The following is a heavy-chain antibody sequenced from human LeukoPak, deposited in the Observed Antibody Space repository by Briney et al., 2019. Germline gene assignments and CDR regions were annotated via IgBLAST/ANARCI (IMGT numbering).Heavy chain of an antibody. Sequence: ASVKVSCKASGYTFTSYGISWVPQAPGQGVEWMGWISAYNGNTNYAQKLQGGVTMTTDTSTSTAYMELRSLRSDDTAVYYCARGFPPRRYYDSSGYYSYYFDSWGQGTLVTVSS. CDR3: ARGFPPRRYYDSSGYYSYYFDS. J-gene: IGHJ4*02. V-gene: IGHV1-18*01. CDR2: ISAYNGNT. D-gene: IGHD3-22*01. CDR1: GYTFTSYG.